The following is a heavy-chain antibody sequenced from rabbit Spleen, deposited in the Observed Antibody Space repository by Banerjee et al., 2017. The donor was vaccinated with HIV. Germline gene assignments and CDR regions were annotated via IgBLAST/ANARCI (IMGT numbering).Heavy chain of an antibody. Sequence: QSLEESGGDLVQPEGSLTLTCTASGFSSSSSYYMCWVRQAPGKGLEWIGCIATGSGSTYYASWVNGRFTISKTSSTTVTLQMTSLTAADTATYFCASGYSDVYFDLWGPGTLVTVS. CDR2: IATGSGST. V-gene: IGHV1S40*01. J-gene: IGHJ4*01. CDR1: GFSSSSSYY. D-gene: IGHD1-1*01. CDR3: ASGYSDVYFDL.